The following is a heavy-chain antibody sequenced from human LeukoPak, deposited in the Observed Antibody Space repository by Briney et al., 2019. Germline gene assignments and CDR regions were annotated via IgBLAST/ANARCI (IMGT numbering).Heavy chain of an antibody. V-gene: IGHV3-21*01. J-gene: IGHJ6*03. CDR1: GFTFSSYS. CDR3: ATLSVRTPRSYYYYMDV. Sequence: PGGSLRLSCAASGFTFSSYSMNWVRQAPGKGLEWVSSISSSSSYIYYADSVKGRFTISRDNAKNSLYLQMNSLRAEDTAVYYCATLSVRTPRSYYYYMDVWGKGTTVTVSS. CDR2: ISSSSSYI. D-gene: IGHD1-14*01.